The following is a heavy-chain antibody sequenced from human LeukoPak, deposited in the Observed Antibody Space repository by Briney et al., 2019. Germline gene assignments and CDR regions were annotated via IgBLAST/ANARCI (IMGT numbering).Heavy chain of an antibody. D-gene: IGHD5-12*01. CDR1: GFTFSRDS. J-gene: IGHJ3*02. V-gene: IGHV3-21*01. Sequence: GGSLRLSCAASGFTFSRDSMNWVRQAPGKGLEWVSSISSSSTYIYYADSVKGRFTISRDNAKNSLHLQMNSLRAEDTAVYYCARGGGYSGYDLVAFDIWGQGTMVTVSS. CDR2: ISSSSTYI. CDR3: ARGGGYSGYDLVAFDI.